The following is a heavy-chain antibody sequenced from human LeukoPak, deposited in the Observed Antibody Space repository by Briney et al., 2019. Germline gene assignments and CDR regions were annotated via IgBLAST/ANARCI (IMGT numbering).Heavy chain of an antibody. CDR3: ARHVSGSYSPFDY. V-gene: IGHV4-39*01. J-gene: IGHJ4*02. Sequence: SESLFLLCSVSAGFISSSSYYWGCSREPPGKGLEWICSIYYSGSTYYNQSLKSRVTISGDTSKNQFSLKLSSVTAADTAVYYCARHVSGSYSPFDYWGQGTLVTVSS. D-gene: IGHD1-26*01. CDR2: IYYSGST. CDR1: AGFISSSSYY.